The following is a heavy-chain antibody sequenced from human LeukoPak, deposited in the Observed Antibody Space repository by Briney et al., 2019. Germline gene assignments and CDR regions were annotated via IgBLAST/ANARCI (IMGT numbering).Heavy chain of an antibody. Sequence: LGESLKISCKGSGYSFTSYWIGWVRQMPGKGLEWMGIIYPGDSDTRYSPSFQGQVTISADKSISTAYLQWSSLKASDTAMYYCARKWNGGNSPYYYYMDVWGKGTTVTVSS. CDR1: GYSFTSYW. CDR2: IYPGDSDT. D-gene: IGHD4-23*01. J-gene: IGHJ6*03. CDR3: ARKWNGGNSPYYYYMDV. V-gene: IGHV5-51*01.